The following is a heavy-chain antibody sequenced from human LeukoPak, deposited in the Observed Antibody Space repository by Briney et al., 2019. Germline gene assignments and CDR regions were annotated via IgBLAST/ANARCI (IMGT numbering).Heavy chain of an antibody. CDR2: ITYDGSNK. V-gene: IGHV3-30*04. CDR1: GFIFSSYA. Sequence: PGGSLRLSCAASGFIFSSYAMHWVRQAPGKGLEWVAVITYDGSNKYYADSVKGRFTISRDNSKNRLYLYMNSLRAEDTAMFYCARTPVVAGTVYWGQGTLVTVSS. CDR3: ARTPVVAGTVY. J-gene: IGHJ4*02. D-gene: IGHD6-19*01.